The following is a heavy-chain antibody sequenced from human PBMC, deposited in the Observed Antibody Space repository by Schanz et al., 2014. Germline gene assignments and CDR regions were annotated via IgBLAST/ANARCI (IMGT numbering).Heavy chain of an antibody. CDR3: ARIGGSVFDY. Sequence: EVQLVESGGGLIQPGGSLRLSCAASGFTFSSYAMSWVRQAPGKGLEWVSAISASGGTTHYADSVKGRFTISRDNAKNSLYLQMNSLRAEDTAVYYCARIGGSVFDYWAQGTLXTVSS. D-gene: IGHD3-10*01. CDR1: GFTFSSYA. J-gene: IGHJ4*02. V-gene: IGHV3-23*04. CDR2: ISASGGTT.